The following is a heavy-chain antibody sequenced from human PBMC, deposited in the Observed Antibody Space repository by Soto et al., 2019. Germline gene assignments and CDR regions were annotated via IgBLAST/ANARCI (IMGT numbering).Heavy chain of an antibody. CDR1: GGSISDNDYY. V-gene: IGHV4-61*08. D-gene: IGHD2-15*01. CDR3: ARDQCLGASCWFDY. CDR2: IYNTGST. Sequence: SETLSLTCTVSGGSISDNDYYWIWIRQPPGKGLEWIGYIYNTGSTDCNPSLKSRVTISVDMSQNQFSLKLSSVTAADTAVYYCARDQCLGASCWFDYWGQGTQVTVSS. J-gene: IGHJ4*02.